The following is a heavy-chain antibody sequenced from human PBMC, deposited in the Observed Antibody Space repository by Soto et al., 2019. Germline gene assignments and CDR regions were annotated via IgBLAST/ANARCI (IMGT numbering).Heavy chain of an antibody. CDR3: LSGQYCFDY. Sequence: QVQLVESGGGVVQPGRSLRLSCAASGFSFSSYSMHWVRQAPGKGLEWVAVILPDGSNKYYADSVKDRFTISRDNSKKTLYLQMHSLRADDTAVSSFLSGQYCFDYCGQGNLVTVSS. CDR2: ILPDGSNK. J-gene: IGHJ4*02. V-gene: IGHV3-30*03. CDR1: GFSFSSYS.